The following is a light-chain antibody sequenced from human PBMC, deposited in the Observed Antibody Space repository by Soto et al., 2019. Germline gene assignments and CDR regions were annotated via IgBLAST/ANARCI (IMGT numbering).Light chain of an antibody. V-gene: IGKV1-27*01. CDR3: QKYDGAPWT. CDR2: ATS. J-gene: IGKJ1*01. Sequence: DIPMTQSPSSLSASVGDRVTITCRASQGFSSYLAWYQQKPGKVPKLLIYATSTLQSGVPSRFSGSTSGTDFTLTISSLQPEDVATYYCQKYDGAPWTFGQGTKVEIK. CDR1: QGFSSY.